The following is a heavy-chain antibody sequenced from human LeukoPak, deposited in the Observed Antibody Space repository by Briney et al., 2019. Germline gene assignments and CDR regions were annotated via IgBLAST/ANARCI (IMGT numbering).Heavy chain of an antibody. CDR3: AKVKSKDGAAAVFDF. CDR2: LRYDGGHQ. J-gene: IGHJ4*02. V-gene: IGHV3-30*02. D-gene: IGHD2-2*01. CDR1: GFNVTDYA. Sequence: GGSLRLSCAASGFNVTDYALHWVRQAPGKGLEWVGGLRYDGGHQYHADPVTGRITISRDTSKNTVSLQMHNLRPEDTAVYHCAKVKSKDGAAAVFDFWGLGTLVTVSS.